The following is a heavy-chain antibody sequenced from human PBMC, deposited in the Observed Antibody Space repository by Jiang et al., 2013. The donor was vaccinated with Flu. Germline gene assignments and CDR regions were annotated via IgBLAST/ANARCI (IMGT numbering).Heavy chain of an antibody. Sequence: EWIGSISYSGITNYKPSLKSRVTISVDTSKNHFSLRLSSVTAADTAVYYCARVLGRDDYSHYVRNYYYYGLDVWGQGTTVTVSS. CDR2: ISYSGIT. CDR3: ARVLGRDDYSHYVRNYYYYGLDV. V-gene: IGHV4-61*03. J-gene: IGHJ6*02. D-gene: IGHD4-11*01.